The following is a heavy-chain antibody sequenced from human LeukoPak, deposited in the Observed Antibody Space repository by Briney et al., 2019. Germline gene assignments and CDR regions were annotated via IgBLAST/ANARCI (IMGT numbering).Heavy chain of an antibody. CDR2: ISADGRST. V-gene: IGHV3-23*01. CDR3: AKVAGSSGYYPDF. D-gene: IGHD3-22*01. Sequence: GGSLRLSCVASGFTFTSYAMSWVRQAPGKGLEWISAISADGRSTYHADSVKGRFTISRDISKNTLYLQINSLRAEDTAVYYCAKVAGSSGYYPDFWGQGTLVTVSS. CDR1: GFTFTSYA. J-gene: IGHJ4*02.